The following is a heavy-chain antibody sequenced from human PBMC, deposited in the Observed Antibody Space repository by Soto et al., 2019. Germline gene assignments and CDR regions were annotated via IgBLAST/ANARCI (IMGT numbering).Heavy chain of an antibody. CDR3: ARDSDRDGYNGGVFDY. CDR2: ISYDGSNK. Sequence: GGSLRLSCAASGFTFSSYAMHWVRQAPGKGLEWVAVISYDGSNKYYADSVKGRFTISRDNSKNTLYLQMNSLRAEDTAVYYCARDSDRDGYNGGVFDYWGQGTLVTVSS. CDR1: GFTFSSYA. V-gene: IGHV3-30-3*01. J-gene: IGHJ4*02. D-gene: IGHD3-16*01.